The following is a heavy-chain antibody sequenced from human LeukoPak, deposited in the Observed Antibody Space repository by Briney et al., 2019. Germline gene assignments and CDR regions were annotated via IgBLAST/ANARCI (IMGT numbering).Heavy chain of an antibody. CDR2: ISSSSSYT. Sequence: PGGSLRLSCAASGFTFSDYYMSWIRQAPGKGLEWVSYISSSSSYTNYADSVKGRFTISRDNAKNSLYLQMNSLRAEDTAVYYCAGYSGSYGGGAFDIWGQGTMVTVSS. CDR1: GFTFSDYY. D-gene: IGHD1-26*01. CDR3: AGYSGSYGGGAFDI. J-gene: IGHJ3*02. V-gene: IGHV3-11*06.